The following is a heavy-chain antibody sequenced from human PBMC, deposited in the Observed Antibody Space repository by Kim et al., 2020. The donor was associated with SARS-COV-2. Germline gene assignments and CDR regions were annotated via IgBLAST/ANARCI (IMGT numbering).Heavy chain of an antibody. Sequence: SVKGRFTISRDNSKNTLYLQMNSLRAEDTAVYYCAKEPLWFGELSALDYWGQGTLVTVSS. J-gene: IGHJ4*02. D-gene: IGHD3-10*01. CDR3: AKEPLWFGELSALDY. V-gene: IGHV3-23*01.